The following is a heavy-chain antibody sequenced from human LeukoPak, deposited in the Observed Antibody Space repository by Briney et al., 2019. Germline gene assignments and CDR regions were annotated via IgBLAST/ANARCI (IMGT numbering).Heavy chain of an antibody. CDR3: ARAPSHQLPYQLDP. J-gene: IGHJ5*02. V-gene: IGHV1-2*02. CDR1: GYSFTGYY. Sequence: GASVKVSCKASGYSFTGYYMHWVRQAPGQGLEWMGWINPNGGGTNYAQKFQGRVTMTRDTSITTTYMELSRLRSDDTAVYYCARAPSHQLPYQLDPWGQGTLVTVSS. D-gene: IGHD2-2*01. CDR2: INPNGGGT.